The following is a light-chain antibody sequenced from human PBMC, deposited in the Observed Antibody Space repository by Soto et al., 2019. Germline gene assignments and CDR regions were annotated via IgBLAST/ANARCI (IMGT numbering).Light chain of an antibody. J-gene: IGKJ4*01. CDR1: LPISNY. V-gene: IGKV1-27*01. CDR2: AAS. CDR3: QKYNGAPLT. Sequence: DIQLTQSPSSLSASVGERVTLTCRASLPISNYLAWYQQKPGKIPNLLIYAASTWPAGIPSRFSGSGSGTDFTLTISSLQPEDVAAYYCQKYNGAPLTFGGGTKVEIK.